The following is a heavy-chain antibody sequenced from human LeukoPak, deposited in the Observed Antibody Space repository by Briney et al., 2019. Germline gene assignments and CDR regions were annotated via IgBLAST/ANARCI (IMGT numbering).Heavy chain of an antibody. J-gene: IGHJ6*02. Sequence: SETLSLTCTVSGGSISSYYWSWIRQPPGKGLEWIGYIYYSGSTNYNPSLKSRVTISVDTSKNQFSLKLSSVTAADTAVYYCGKVGIAAAGGQVDYGMDVWGQGTTVTVSS. CDR2: IYYSGST. D-gene: IGHD6-13*01. CDR1: GGSISSYY. V-gene: IGHV4-59*08. CDR3: GKVGIAAAGGQVDYGMDV.